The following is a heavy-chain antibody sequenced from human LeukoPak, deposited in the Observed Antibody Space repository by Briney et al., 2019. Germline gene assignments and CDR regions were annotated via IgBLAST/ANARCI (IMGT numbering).Heavy chain of an antibody. CDR2: IRNKAYGGTT. J-gene: IGHJ5*02. Sequence: PGGSLRLSCTASGFTFGDYAMSWFRQAPGKGLEWVGFIRNKAYGGTTEYAASVKGRFTISRDDSKSIAYLQMNSLKTEDTAVYYCTREHPGIAVAEWRWAWGQGTLVTVSS. D-gene: IGHD6-19*01. CDR3: TREHPGIAVAEWRWA. V-gene: IGHV3-49*03. CDR1: GFTFGDYA.